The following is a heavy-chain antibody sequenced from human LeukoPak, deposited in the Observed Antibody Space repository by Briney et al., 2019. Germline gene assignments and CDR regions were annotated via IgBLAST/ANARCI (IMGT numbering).Heavy chain of an antibody. V-gene: IGHV3-53*01. D-gene: IGHD1-26*01. CDR1: GFTVSSNY. CDR2: IYSGGST. Sequence: SGGSLRLSCAASGFTVSSNYMSWVRQAPGKGLEWVSVIYSGGSTYYADSVKGRFTISRDNSKNTLYLQMNSLRAEDTAVYYCARLFNSGSYYSFDYWGQGTLVTVSS. J-gene: IGHJ4*02. CDR3: ARLFNSGSYYSFDY.